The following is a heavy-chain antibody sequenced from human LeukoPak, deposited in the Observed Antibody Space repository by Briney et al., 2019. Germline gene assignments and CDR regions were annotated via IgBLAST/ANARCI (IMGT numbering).Heavy chain of an antibody. Sequence: GGSLRLSCVASGFTVSSNFMSWVRQAPGQGLEFVSVLYTGGGTYYADSVRGRFIISRDNSKNTLYLQMNSLTVEDTAVFYCARNRFDLWGQGTLVTVSS. CDR2: LYTGGGT. V-gene: IGHV3-66*01. D-gene: IGHD1-14*01. CDR3: ARNRFDL. CDR1: GFTVSSNF. J-gene: IGHJ4*02.